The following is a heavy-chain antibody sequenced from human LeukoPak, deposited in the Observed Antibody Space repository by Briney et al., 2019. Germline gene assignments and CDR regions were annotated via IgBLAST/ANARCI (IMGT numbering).Heavy chain of an antibody. CDR2: ISSSGSTI. Sequence: GGSLRLSCAASGFTFSDYYMSWIRQAPGKGLEWVSYISSSGSTIYYADSVKGRFTTSRDNAKNSLYLQMNSLRAEDTAVYYCARDPPYDFWSGYYSDWGQGTLVTVSS. CDR1: GFTFSDYY. CDR3: ARDPPYDFWSGYYSD. J-gene: IGHJ4*02. V-gene: IGHV3-11*04. D-gene: IGHD3-3*01.